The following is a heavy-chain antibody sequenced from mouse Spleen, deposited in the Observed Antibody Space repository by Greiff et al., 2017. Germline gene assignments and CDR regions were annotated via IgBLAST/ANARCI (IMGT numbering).Heavy chain of an antibody. V-gene: IGHV2-9-1*01. J-gene: IGHJ4*01. CDR3: ATHYYGSSYNAMDY. CDR1: GFSLTSYA. D-gene: IGHD1-1*01. Sequence: VHLVESGPGLVAPSQSLSITCTVSGFSLTSYAISWVRQPPGKGLEWLGVIWTGGGTNYNSALKSRLSISKDNSKSQVFLKMNSLQTDDTARYYCATHYYGSSYNAMDYWGQGTSVTVSS. CDR2: IWTGGGT.